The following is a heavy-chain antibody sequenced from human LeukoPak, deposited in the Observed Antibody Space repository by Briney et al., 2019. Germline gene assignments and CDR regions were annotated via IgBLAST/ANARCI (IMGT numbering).Heavy chain of an antibody. CDR2: IGGSGGGT. Sequence: GGSLRLSCAASGFTFSTYAMSWVRQAPGKGLEWVSTIGGSGGGTYYAESVKGRFSISRDNSKNTLYLQMNNLRAEDTAVFYCAKGITSPSTGRDFDYWGQGTLVTVSS. V-gene: IGHV3-23*01. D-gene: IGHD2-2*01. CDR3: AKGITSPSTGRDFDY. J-gene: IGHJ4*02. CDR1: GFTFSTYA.